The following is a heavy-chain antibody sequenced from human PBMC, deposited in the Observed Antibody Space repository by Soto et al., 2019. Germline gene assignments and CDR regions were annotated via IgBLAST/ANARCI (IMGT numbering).Heavy chain of an antibody. J-gene: IGHJ6*02. CDR3: AKDSDYYDSSGYYPAYYYYGMDV. CDR1: GFTFSSYG. Sequence: GGSLRLSCAASGFTFSSYGMHWVRQAPGKGLEWVAVISYDGSNKYYADSVKGRFTISRDNSKNTLYLQMNSLRAEDTAVYYCAKDSDYYDSSGYYPAYYYYGMDVWGQGTTVTVSS. D-gene: IGHD3-22*01. CDR2: ISYDGSNK. V-gene: IGHV3-30*18.